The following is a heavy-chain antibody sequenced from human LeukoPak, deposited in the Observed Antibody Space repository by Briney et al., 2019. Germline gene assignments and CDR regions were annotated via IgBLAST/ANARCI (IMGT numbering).Heavy chain of an antibody. CDR1: GLTFDDYG. V-gene: IGHV3-33*08. J-gene: IGHJ5*02. D-gene: IGHD2-15*01. CDR3: ARDSVVVVAATGWFDP. CDR2: IWYDGSNK. Sequence: PGGSLRLSCVASGLTFDDYGMHWVRQAPGKGLEWVAVIWYDGSNKYYADSVKGRFTISRDNSKNTLYLQMNSLRAEDTAVYYCARDSVVVVAATGWFDPWGQGTLVTVSS.